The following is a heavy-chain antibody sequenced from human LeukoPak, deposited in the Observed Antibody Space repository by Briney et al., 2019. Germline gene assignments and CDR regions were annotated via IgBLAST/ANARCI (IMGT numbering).Heavy chain of an antibody. Sequence: PGGSLRLSCAASGFTFSSYEMNWVRQAPGKGLEWVSYISSSGSTIYYADSVKGRFTISRDNAKSSLYLQMNSLRAEDTAVYYCARESGERGYSYGFRYFDYWGQGTLVTVSS. J-gene: IGHJ4*02. CDR2: ISSSGSTI. V-gene: IGHV3-48*03. CDR1: GFTFSSYE. D-gene: IGHD5-18*01. CDR3: ARESGERGYSYGFRYFDY.